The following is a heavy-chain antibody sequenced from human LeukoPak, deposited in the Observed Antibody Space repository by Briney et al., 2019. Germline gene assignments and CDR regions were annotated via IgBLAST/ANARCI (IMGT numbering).Heavy chain of an antibody. Sequence: GGSLRLSCAASGFTFSIHAMTWVRQAPGKGLEWVSAITDDGGGTTYADSVKGRFTISRDSSENTLYLQMNSLSAEDTAVYYCAKTRNYWYFDYWGQGTLVTVSS. CDR2: ITDDGGGT. J-gene: IGHJ4*02. D-gene: IGHD5-24*01. V-gene: IGHV3-23*01. CDR3: AKTRNYWYFDY. CDR1: GFTFSIHA.